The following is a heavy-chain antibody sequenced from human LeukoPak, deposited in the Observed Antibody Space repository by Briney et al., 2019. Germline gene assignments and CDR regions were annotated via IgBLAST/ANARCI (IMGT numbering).Heavy chain of an antibody. J-gene: IGHJ4*02. D-gene: IGHD6-19*01. Sequence: ASVKVSCKASGYTFTSYYMHWVRQAPGQWLEWMGMINPTGGSITYTQKFQGRVTMTRDTSTSTVYMELSSLRSEDSAVYYCARAGRYGSGWYDYWGQGTLVTVSS. CDR1: GYTFTSYY. V-gene: IGHV1-46*01. CDR2: INPTGGSI. CDR3: ARAGRYGSGWYDY.